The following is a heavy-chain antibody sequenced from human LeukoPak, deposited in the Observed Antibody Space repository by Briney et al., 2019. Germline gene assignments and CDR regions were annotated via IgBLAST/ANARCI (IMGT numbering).Heavy chain of an antibody. CDR2: IYYSGST. J-gene: IGHJ5*02. CDR3: ARAFRGFTITNWFDP. D-gene: IGHD3-9*01. Sequence: SQTLSLTCTVSGGSISSGDYYWSWIRQPPGKGLEWIGYIYYSGSTYYNPSLKSRVTISVDTSKNQFSLKLSSVTAADTAVYYCARAFRGFTITNWFDPWGQGTLVTVSS. V-gene: IGHV4-30-4*08. CDR1: GGSISSGDYY.